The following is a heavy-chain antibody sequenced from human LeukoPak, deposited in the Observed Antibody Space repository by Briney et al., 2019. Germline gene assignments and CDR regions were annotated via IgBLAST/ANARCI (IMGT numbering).Heavy chain of an antibody. CDR3: ARGLGARDY. D-gene: IGHD1-26*01. CDR2: INHSGST. CDR1: GGSFGGYY. Sequence: PSETLSLTCAVYGGSFGGYYWSWIRQPPGKGLDWIGEINHSGSTNYNPSLKSRVTISVDTSKNQFSLKLSSVTAADTAVYYCARGLGARDYWGQGTLVTVSS. V-gene: IGHV4-34*01. J-gene: IGHJ4*02.